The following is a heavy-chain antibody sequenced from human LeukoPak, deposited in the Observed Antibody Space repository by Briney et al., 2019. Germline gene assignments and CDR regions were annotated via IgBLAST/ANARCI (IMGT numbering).Heavy chain of an antibody. CDR1: GGSISSYY. J-gene: IGHJ4*02. V-gene: IGHV4-4*07. CDR2: LYPSGST. Sequence: SETLSLTCTVSGGSISSYYWSWIRQPAGKGLEWIGRLYPSGSTTYNPSLESRVTISVDKSKNQVSLRLTPVTAADTAVYYCARDYDSSGSFVSVYWGQGTLVTVSS. CDR3: ARDYDSSGSFVSVY. D-gene: IGHD6-19*01.